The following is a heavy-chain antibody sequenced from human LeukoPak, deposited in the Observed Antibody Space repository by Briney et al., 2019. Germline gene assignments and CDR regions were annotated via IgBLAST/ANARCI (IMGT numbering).Heavy chain of an antibody. V-gene: IGHV4-59*01. J-gene: IGHJ5*02. CDR2: IYYSGCT. Sequence: SETLSLTCTVSGGSISSYYWSWIRQPPGKGLEWIGYIYYSGCTNYNPSLKSRVTISVDTSKNQFSLNLTSVTAADTAVYYCARDHPGYSSGWDWFDPWGQGTLVTVSS. CDR1: GGSISSYY. CDR3: ARDHPGYSSGWDWFDP. D-gene: IGHD6-19*01.